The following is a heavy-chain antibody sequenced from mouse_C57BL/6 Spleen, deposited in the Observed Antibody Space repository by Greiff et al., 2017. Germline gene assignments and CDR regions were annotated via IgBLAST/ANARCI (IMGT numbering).Heavy chain of an antibody. CDR2: IDPENGDT. V-gene: IGHV14-4*01. D-gene: IGHD1-1*01. J-gene: IGHJ3*01. CDR1: GFNIKDDY. CDR3: TTYYYGSTLFAY. Sequence: EVQLQQSGAELVRPGASVKLSCTASGFNIKDDYMHWVKQRPDQGLEWIGWIDPENGDTEYASKFQGKATITADTSANTAYLQLSSLTSEDTAVYYCTTYYYGSTLFAYWGQGTLVTVSA.